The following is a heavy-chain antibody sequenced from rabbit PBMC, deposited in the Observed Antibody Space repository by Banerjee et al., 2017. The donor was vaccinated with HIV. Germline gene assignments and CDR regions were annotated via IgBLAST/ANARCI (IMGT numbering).Heavy chain of an antibody. CDR3: ANSDSYYHSFNL. D-gene: IGHD8-1*01. CDR1: GIDFSGYYY. Sequence: QEQLEESGGGLVKPGGTLTLTCKASGIDFSGYYYMCWVRQAPGKGLEWIAGIVATDGKIYYASWAKGRFTMTKTSSTTVTLQMTSLTAADTATYFCANSDSYYHSFNLWGPGTLVTVS. CDR2: IVATDGKI. J-gene: IGHJ4*01. V-gene: IGHV1S45*01.